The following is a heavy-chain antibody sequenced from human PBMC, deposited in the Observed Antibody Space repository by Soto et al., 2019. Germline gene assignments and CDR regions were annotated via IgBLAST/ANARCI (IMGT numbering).Heavy chain of an antibody. CDR1: GGSISSYY. CDR3: ARDGYSSSLAFDY. CDR2: IYYSGST. J-gene: IGHJ4*02. D-gene: IGHD6-13*01. Sequence: SETLSLTCTVSGGSISSYYWSWIRQPPGKGLEWIGYIYYSGSTNYNPSLKSRVTISVDTSKNQFSLKLSSVTAADTAVYYCARDGYSSSLAFDYWGQGTLVTVSS. V-gene: IGHV4-59*01.